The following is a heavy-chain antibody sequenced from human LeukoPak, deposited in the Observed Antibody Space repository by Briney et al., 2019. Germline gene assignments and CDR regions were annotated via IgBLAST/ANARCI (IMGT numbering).Heavy chain of an antibody. Sequence: GGSLRLSCAASGFTFSSYAMSWVRQAPGKGLEWVAVISYDGSNKYYADSVKGRFTISRDNSKNTLYLQMNSLRAEDTAVYYCVTSSWVYWGQGTLVTVSS. CDR1: GFTFSSYA. CDR2: ISYDGSNK. J-gene: IGHJ4*02. V-gene: IGHV3-30*03. CDR3: VTSSWVY. D-gene: IGHD6-13*01.